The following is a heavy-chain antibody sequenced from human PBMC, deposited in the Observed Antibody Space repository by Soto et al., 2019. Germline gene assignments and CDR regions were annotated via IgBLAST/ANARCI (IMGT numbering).Heavy chain of an antibody. Sequence: QLQLQESGPGLVTASETLSLTCTVSGGSISSSSYHWGWIRQPPGKGLEWIGNSHYSGSAYYNPSLKSRVTISVDTSKNQVSLKLSSVTAADTAVYYCARTANWLDPWGQGTLVTVSS. CDR2: SHYSGSA. V-gene: IGHV4-39*01. J-gene: IGHJ5*02. CDR1: GGSISSSSYH. CDR3: ARTANWLDP.